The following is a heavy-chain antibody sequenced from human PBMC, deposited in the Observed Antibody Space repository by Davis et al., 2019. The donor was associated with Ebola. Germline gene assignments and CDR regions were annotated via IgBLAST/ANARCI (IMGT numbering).Heavy chain of an antibody. D-gene: IGHD2-15*01. CDR1: GYTFTSYA. CDR2: INAGNGNT. J-gene: IGHJ6*02. Sequence: ASVKVSCKASGYTFTSYAMHWVRQAPGQRLEWMGWINAGNGNTKYSQKFQGRVTITRDTSASTAYMELSSLRSEDTAVYYCARELVVVVAATPYYYYGMDVWGQGTTVTVSS. CDR3: ARELVVVVAATPYYYYGMDV. V-gene: IGHV1-3*01.